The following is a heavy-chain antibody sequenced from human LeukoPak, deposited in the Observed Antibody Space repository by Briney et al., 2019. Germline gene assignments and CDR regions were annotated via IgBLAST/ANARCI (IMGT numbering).Heavy chain of an antibody. Sequence: SETLSLTCTVSGGSISSSSYYWSWIRQPPGKGLEWIGYIYYSGSTNYNPSLKSRVTISVDTSKNQFSLKLSSVTAADTAVYYCALGSRIFDYWGQGTLVTVSS. D-gene: IGHD5/OR15-5a*01. J-gene: IGHJ4*02. V-gene: IGHV4-61*01. CDR1: GGSISSSSYY. CDR2: IYYSGST. CDR3: ALGSRIFDY.